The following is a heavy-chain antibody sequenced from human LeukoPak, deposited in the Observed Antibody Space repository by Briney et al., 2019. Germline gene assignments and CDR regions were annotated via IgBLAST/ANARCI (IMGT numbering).Heavy chain of an antibody. CDR1: GFTFSNYA. D-gene: IGHD7-27*01. J-gene: IGHJ4*02. Sequence: GGSLRLSCAASGFTFSNYAMHWVRQAPGKGLEWVAVISYDGSNKYYANSVKGRFTISRDNSKNTLYLQMNSLRAEDTAVYYCARDPPGAHFDYWGQGTLVTVSS. CDR2: ISYDGSNK. CDR3: ARDPPGAHFDY. V-gene: IGHV3-30-3*01.